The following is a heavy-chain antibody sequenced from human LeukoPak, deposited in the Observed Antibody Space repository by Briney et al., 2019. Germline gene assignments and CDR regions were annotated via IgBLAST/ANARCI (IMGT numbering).Heavy chain of an antibody. Sequence: SETLSLTCDVSGGSIDITNWSWVRQAPGKGLEWIGEISHSGTTNYNPSLRSRVAMSLDRDNNQFSLSLRSVTAADTAVYYCTRESWPFCPFAFWGQGVLVTVSS. CDR2: ISHSGTT. CDR1: GGSIDITNW. CDR3: TRESWPFCPFAF. V-gene: IGHV4-4*02. D-gene: IGHD3-3*01. J-gene: IGHJ4*02.